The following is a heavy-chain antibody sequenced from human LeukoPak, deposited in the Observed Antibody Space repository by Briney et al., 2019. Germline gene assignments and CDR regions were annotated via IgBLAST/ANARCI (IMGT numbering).Heavy chain of an antibody. CDR3: AREWSGYSFDY. Sequence: GGSLRLSCAASGFTFSTYGIHWVCQAPGKGLEWVAVISNDGTIKYYADSVKGRFTVSRDNSTNTVYMEMNSLRAEDTAVYFCAREWSGYSFDYWGQGALVAVSS. V-gene: IGHV3-30*03. D-gene: IGHD5-18*01. CDR2: ISNDGTIK. J-gene: IGHJ4*02. CDR1: GFTFSTYG.